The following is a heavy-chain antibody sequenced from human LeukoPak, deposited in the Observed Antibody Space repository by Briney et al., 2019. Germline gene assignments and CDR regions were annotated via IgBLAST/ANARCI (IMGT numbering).Heavy chain of an antibody. D-gene: IGHD1-26*01. CDR2: ISAYDGET. Sequence: AAVKVSCKASGYSFTSYGISWVREAPARGLEWVGYISAYDGETRYAQKFQGRVTLTTDTSTGTVYMEMRRLRSDDTAVYYCARGGKNYFDFWGQGTLVTVSS. V-gene: IGHV1-18*01. J-gene: IGHJ4*02. CDR1: GYSFTSYG. CDR3: ARGGKNYFDF.